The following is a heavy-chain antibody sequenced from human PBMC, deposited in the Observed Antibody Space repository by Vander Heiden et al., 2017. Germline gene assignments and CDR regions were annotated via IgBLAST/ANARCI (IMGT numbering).Heavy chain of an antibody. Sequence: EVQLVESGGGLVQPGGSLRLSCAASGFTFSAYRMNWVRQAPGKGLEWISYISGTSSTIYYADAVKGRFTISRDNAKNSLYLQMDSLRDEDTAVYYCARDLGVTIVVGFDPWGQGTLVTVSS. J-gene: IGHJ5*02. V-gene: IGHV3-48*02. CDR2: ISGTSSTI. CDR3: ARDLGVTIVVGFDP. D-gene: IGHD3-3*01. CDR1: GFTFSAYR.